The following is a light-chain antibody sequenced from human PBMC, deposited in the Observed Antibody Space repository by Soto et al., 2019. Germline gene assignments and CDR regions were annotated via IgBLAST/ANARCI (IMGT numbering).Light chain of an antibody. Sequence: QSVLTQPPSASGTPGQGVTISCSGSSSNIGSNNVNWYQQLPGMAPKLLIYKNDQRPSGVPDRFSGFKSGTSASLAISGLQSEDEADYYCAAWDDSLNGAVFGGGTKVTVL. V-gene: IGLV1-44*01. CDR3: AAWDDSLNGAV. J-gene: IGLJ3*02. CDR1: SSNIGSNN. CDR2: KND.